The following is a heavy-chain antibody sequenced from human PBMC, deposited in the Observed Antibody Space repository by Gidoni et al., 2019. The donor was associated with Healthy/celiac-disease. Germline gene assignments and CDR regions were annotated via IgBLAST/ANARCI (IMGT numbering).Heavy chain of an antibody. V-gene: IGHV3-30-3*01. D-gene: IGHD2-8*01. CDR3: ARDNGGNPDY. J-gene: IGHJ4*02. Sequence: QVQLVESAGALVQPGRSLRLSCSASGFTFSSYAMHWVRQAPGKGLEWVAVISYDGSNKYYADSVKGRFTISRDNSKNTLYLQMNSLRAEDTAVYYCARDNGGNPDYWGQGTLVTVSS. CDR2: ISYDGSNK. CDR1: GFTFSSYA.